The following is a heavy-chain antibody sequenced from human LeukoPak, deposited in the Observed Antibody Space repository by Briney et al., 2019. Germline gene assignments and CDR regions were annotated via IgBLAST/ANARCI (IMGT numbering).Heavy chain of an antibody. D-gene: IGHD3-22*01. J-gene: IGHJ5*02. CDR2: INHSGST. V-gene: IGHV4-34*01. Sequence: SETLSLTCAVYGGSSSGYYWSWIRQPPGKGLEWIGEINHSGSTNYNPSLKSRVTISVDTSKNQFSLKLSSVTAADTAVYYCARGFRGYYRAYNWFDPWGQGTLVTVSS. CDR3: ARGFRGYYRAYNWFDP. CDR1: GGSSSGYY.